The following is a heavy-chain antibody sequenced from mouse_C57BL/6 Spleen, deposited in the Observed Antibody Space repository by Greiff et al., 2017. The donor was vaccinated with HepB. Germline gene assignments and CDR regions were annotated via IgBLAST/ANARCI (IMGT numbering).Heavy chain of an antibody. CDR1: GYTFTSYW. J-gene: IGHJ4*01. V-gene: IGHV1-52*01. D-gene: IGHD1-1*01. CDR3: ARFNGSRFPYAMDY. CDR2: IDPSDSET. Sequence: QVQLQQPGAELVRPGSSVKLSCKASGYTFTSYWMHWVKQRPIQGLEWIGNIDPSDSETHYNQKFKDKATLTVDKSSSTAYMQLSSLTSEDSAVYYCARFNGSRFPYAMDYWGQGTSATVSS.